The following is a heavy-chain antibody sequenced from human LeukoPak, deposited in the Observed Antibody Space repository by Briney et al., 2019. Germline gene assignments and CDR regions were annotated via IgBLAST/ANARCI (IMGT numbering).Heavy chain of an antibody. CDR1: GXTFDXXX. V-gene: IGHV3-20*04. CDR2: XTXXXXNT. CDR3: ARLPGSTVTDNYFDY. D-gene: IGHD4-17*01. J-gene: IGHJ4*02. Sequence: GGSLRLSCXASGXTFDXXXXXXXXQAPGXGLXXXXXXTXXXXNTAYADSXQXXXXXXRDXAKNSLYLQMNSLRAEDTALYYCARLPGSTVTDNYFDYWGQGALVTVSS.